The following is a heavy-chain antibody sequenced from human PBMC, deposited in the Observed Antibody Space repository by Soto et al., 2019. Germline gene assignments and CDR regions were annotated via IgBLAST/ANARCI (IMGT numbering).Heavy chain of an antibody. CDR2: TWYDGSNK. V-gene: IGHV3-33*01. CDR1: GFIFSRYG. CDR3: AREGGGKIVEYSSSTPFDF. D-gene: IGHD6-6*01. Sequence: QVQLVESGGGVVQPGRSLRLSCAASGFIFSRYGMHWVRQAPGKGLEWVAVTWYDGSNKYYADSVKGRFTISRDNSKNTVYLQMNRLRVEDTAVYYCAREGGGKIVEYSSSTPFDFWGQGTLVTVSS. J-gene: IGHJ4*02.